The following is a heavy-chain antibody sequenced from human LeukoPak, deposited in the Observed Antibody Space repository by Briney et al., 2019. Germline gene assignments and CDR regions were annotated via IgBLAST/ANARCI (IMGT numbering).Heavy chain of an antibody. Sequence: SETLSLTCTVSGGSINGYYWSWIRQPPGKGLEWIGYIYYSGSTNYNPSLKSRVTISVDTSKNQFSLKLSSVTAADTAVYYCAREYWNGYWGQGSLVTVSS. V-gene: IGHV4-59*01. CDR2: IYYSGST. CDR1: GGSINGYY. D-gene: IGHD1-1*01. J-gene: IGHJ4*02. CDR3: AREYWNGY.